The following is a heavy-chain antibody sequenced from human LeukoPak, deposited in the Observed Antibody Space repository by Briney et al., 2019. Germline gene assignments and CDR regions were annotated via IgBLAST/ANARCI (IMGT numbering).Heavy chain of an antibody. CDR3: ARDHAPRNYVLRVYYYYGMDV. D-gene: IGHD4-11*01. J-gene: IGHJ6*02. CDR1: GLNFDDSA. V-gene: IGHV3-48*03. Sequence: GGSLRLSCVASGLNFDDSAMHWVRQAPGKGLEWVSYISSSGSTIYYADSAKGRFTISRDNAKNSLYLQMNSLRAEDTAVYYCARDHAPRNYVLRVYYYYGMDVWGQGTTVTVSS. CDR2: ISSSGSTI.